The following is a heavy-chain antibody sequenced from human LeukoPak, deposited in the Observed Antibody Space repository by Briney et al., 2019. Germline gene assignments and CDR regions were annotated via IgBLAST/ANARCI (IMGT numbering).Heavy chain of an antibody. D-gene: IGHD6-13*01. J-gene: IGHJ4*02. CDR2: IYYSGT. V-gene: IGHV4-31*03. CDR3: ARADSSSWTVDY. CDR1: GGSISSGGYS. Sequence: SETLSLTCTVSGGSISSGGYSWSWIRQHPGKGLEWIGYIYYSGTHYNPSLKSRVSLSVDTSKNQFSLKLSSVTAADTAVYYCARADSSSWTVDYWGQGTLVTVSS.